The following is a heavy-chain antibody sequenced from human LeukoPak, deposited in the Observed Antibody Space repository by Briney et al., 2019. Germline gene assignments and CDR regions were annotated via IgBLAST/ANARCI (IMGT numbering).Heavy chain of an antibody. V-gene: IGHV4-59*08. CDR2: IYYSGST. D-gene: IGHD3-22*01. CDR3: ARHGRNYYDSSEYAFDI. CDR1: GGSISSYY. J-gene: IGHJ3*02. Sequence: SETLSLTCTVSGGSISSYYWNWIRQPPGKGLEWIGYIYYSGSTNYNPSLKSRVTISVDTSKNQFSLKLSSVTAADTAVYYCARHGRNYYDSSEYAFDIWGQGTMVTVSS.